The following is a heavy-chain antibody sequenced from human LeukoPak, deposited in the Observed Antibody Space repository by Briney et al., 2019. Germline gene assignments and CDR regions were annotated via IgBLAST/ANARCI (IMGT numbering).Heavy chain of an antibody. D-gene: IGHD7-27*01. V-gene: IGHV3-74*03. CDR3: AIDPWGCTWS. CDR1: GFTFSSNW. J-gene: IGHJ5*02. Sequence: GGSLRLSCAASGFTFSSNWIHWVRQGPGKGLMWVSHINPDGSTTTYADSVKGRFTISRDNAKYTVYLQMSSLRDEDTAVYYCAIDPWGCTWSWGQGTLVTVSS. CDR2: INPDGSTT.